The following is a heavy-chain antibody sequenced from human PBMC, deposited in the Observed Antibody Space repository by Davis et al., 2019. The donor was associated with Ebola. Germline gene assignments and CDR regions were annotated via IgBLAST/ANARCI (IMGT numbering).Heavy chain of an antibody. CDR2: ISGSGGST. CDR3: ARTPYDFWSAYYGGFNY. CDR1: GFTFSSYA. D-gene: IGHD3-3*01. V-gene: IGHV3-23*01. J-gene: IGHJ4*02. Sequence: GESLKISCAASGFTFSSYAMSWVRQVPGKGLEWVSAISGSGGSTYYADSVKGRFTISRDNSKNTLYLQMNSLRAEDTAVYYCARTPYDFWSAYYGGFNYWGQGTLVTVSS.